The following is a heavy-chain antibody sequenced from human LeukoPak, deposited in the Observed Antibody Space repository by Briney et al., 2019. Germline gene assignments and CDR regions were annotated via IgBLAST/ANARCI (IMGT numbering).Heavy chain of an antibody. V-gene: IGHV3-74*01. CDR1: GFTFTTYW. D-gene: IGHD3-10*02. CDR2: INIDGRVT. J-gene: IGHJ4*02. CDR3: IRETHVGLHLEY. Sequence: GGSLRLSCAASGFTFTTYWMHWVRQVPGKGLVWVARINIDGRVTTYADSVKGRFTVSRDNAENTLYLQMSNLRPEDTAVYYCIRETHVGLHLEYWGQGTLATVTS.